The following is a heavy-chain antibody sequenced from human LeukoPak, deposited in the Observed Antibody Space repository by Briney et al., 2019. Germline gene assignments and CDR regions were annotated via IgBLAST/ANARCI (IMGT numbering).Heavy chain of an antibody. Sequence: SETLSLTCTVSGGSISSSSYYWGWIRQPPGKGVEWIGSIYYSGSTYYNPSLKSRVTISVDTSKNQFSLKLSSVTAADTAVYYCARHGSGYWFDPWGQGTLVTVSS. J-gene: IGHJ5*02. V-gene: IGHV4-39*01. CDR3: ARHGSGYWFDP. D-gene: IGHD3-10*01. CDR1: GGSISSSSYY. CDR2: IYYSGST.